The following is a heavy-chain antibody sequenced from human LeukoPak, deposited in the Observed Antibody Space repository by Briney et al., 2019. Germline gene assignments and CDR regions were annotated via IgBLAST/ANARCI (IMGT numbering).Heavy chain of an antibody. CDR2: ISRRDEYT. D-gene: IGHD3-10*01. CDR3: ANDYRSGSFHDF. CDR1: GFDFSSYA. Sequence: PGGSLRLSCAASGFDFSSYAMSWVRQPPGKGREWVSVISRRDEYTYYADSVKGRFTISRDNSKNTLYLQMNSLRAEDTAVYYCANDYRSGSFHDFWGQGTLVTVSS. V-gene: IGHV3-23*01. J-gene: IGHJ4*02.